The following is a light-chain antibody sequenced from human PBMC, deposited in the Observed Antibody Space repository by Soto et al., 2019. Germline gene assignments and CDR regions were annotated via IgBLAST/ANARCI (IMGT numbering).Light chain of an antibody. V-gene: IGLV2-18*02. CDR3: SSYTSSSTYV. CDR2: EVS. Sequence: QSVLSQPPYVSRSPGQSVTITHTGTSSDVGSYNRVSWYQQPPGTAPKLMIYEVSNRPSGVPDRFSGSKSGNTASLTISGLQAEDEADYYCSSYTSSSTYVFGTGTKVTVL. CDR1: SSDVGSYNR. J-gene: IGLJ1*01.